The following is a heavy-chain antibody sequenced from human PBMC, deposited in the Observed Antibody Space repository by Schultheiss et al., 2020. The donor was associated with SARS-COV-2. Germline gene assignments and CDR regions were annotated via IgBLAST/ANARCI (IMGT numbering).Heavy chain of an antibody. CDR1: GFTFSSYG. D-gene: IGHD3-16*01. CDR2: ISYDGSEK. V-gene: IGHV3-30*03. J-gene: IGHJ5*02. CDR3: ALGGSYGTDNWFDP. Sequence: GESLKISCAASGFTFSSYGMHWVRQAPGKGLEWVAVISYDGSEKYYVDSVKGRFTISRDNAKNSLYLQMNSLRAEDTAVYYCALGGSYGTDNWFDPWGQGTLVTVSS.